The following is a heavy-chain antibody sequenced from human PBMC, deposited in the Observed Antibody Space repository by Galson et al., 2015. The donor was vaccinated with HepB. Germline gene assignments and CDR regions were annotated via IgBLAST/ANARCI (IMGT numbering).Heavy chain of an antibody. J-gene: IGHJ5*02. CDR3: AKAAGWFDP. V-gene: IGHV3-11*01. CDR1: VFSFSDFY. Sequence: SLRLSCAVSVFSFSDFYMTWIRQAPGKGLEWVCYISGSGTTTNYADSVKGRFTVSRDNTKKSLYLQMNSLRAEDTAMYYCAKAAGWFDPLGQGILVTVSS. CDR2: ISGSGTTT.